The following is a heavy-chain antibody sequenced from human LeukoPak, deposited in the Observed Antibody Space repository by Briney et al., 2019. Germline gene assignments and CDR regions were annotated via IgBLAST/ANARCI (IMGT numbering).Heavy chain of an antibody. CDR1: GFTFSSYA. J-gene: IGHJ4*02. CDR2: ISGSGGST. D-gene: IGHD3-22*01. V-gene: IGHV3-23*01. Sequence: GGSLRLSCAASGFTFSSYAMSWVRQAPRKGLERVSAISGSGGSTYYADSVKGRFTISRDNSKNTLYLQMNSLRAEDTAVYYCAKDRPGGIRYYDSTLYFDYWGQGTLVTVSS. CDR3: AKDRPGGIRYYDSTLYFDY.